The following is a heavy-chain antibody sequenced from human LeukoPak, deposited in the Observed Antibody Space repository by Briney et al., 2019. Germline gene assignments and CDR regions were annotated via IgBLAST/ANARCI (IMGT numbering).Heavy chain of an antibody. D-gene: IGHD3-9*01. V-gene: IGHV3-30*04. CDR3: ARAYYDILTGYSGAFDI. CDR1: GFTFSSYA. Sequence: PGGSLRLSCAASGFTFSSYAMHWVRQAPGKGLEWVAVISYDGSNKYYADSVKGRFTISRDNSKNTLYLQMNSLRAEDTAVYCCARAYYDILTGYSGAFDIWGQGTMVTFSS. J-gene: IGHJ3*02. CDR2: ISYDGSNK.